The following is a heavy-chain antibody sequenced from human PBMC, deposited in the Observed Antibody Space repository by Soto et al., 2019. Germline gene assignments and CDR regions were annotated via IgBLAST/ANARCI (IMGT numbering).Heavy chain of an antibody. D-gene: IGHD6-13*01. CDR3: AKDLFHLGSSCPGY. CDR2: ISYDGSNK. CDR1: GFTFSSYG. V-gene: IGHV3-30*18. J-gene: IGHJ4*02. Sequence: GGSLRLSCAASGFTFSSYGMHWVRQAPGKGLEWVAVISYDGSNKYYADSVKGRFTISRDNSKNTLYLQMNSLRAEDTAVYYCAKDLFHLGSSCPGYWGQGTLVTVSS.